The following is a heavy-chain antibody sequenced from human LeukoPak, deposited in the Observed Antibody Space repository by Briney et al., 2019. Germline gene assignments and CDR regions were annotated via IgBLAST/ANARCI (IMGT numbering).Heavy chain of an antibody. Sequence: SETLSLTCAVYGGSFSGYYWSWIRQPPGKGLEWIGEINHSGSTNYNPSLKSRVTISVDTSENQFSLKLSPVTAADTAVYYCARVRMVGAFDIWGQGTMVTVSS. CDR1: GGSFSGYY. CDR3: ARVRMVGAFDI. V-gene: IGHV4-34*01. D-gene: IGHD2-8*01. CDR2: INHSGST. J-gene: IGHJ3*02.